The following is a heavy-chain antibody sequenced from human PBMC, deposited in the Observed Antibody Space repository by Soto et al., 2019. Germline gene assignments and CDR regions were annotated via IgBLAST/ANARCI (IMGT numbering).Heavy chain of an antibody. Sequence: GGSLRLSCTAPGITFSNYAMSWVRQAPGKGLEWVSAITRTDSTYYADSVKGRFTISRDNSRNTLYLQMNSLGAEDAALYYCAKALVGEVGATDYWGQGTLVTVSS. CDR3: AKALVGEVGATDY. CDR2: ITRTDST. CDR1: GITFSNYA. V-gene: IGHV3-23*01. J-gene: IGHJ4*02. D-gene: IGHD1-26*01.